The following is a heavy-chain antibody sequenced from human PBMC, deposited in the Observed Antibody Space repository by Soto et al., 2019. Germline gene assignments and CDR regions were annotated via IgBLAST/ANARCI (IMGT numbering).Heavy chain of an antibody. Sequence: ASVKVSCKASGYTFTSYGISWVRQAPGQGLEWMGWISAYNGNTNYAQKLQGRVTMTTDTSTSTAYRERRSLRSDDTAVYYCARDRSLWSGYGENCASSWYFCGIYYFDYWGQGTLVTVSS. CDR2: ISAYNGNT. V-gene: IGHV1-18*01. CDR3: ARDRSLWSGYGENCASSWYFCGIYYFDY. CDR1: GYTFTSYG. D-gene: IGHD3-3*01. J-gene: IGHJ4*02.